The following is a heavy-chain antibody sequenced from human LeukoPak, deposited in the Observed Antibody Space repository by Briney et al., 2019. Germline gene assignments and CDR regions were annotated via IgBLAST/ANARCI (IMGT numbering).Heavy chain of an antibody. CDR1: GYTFTSYD. Sequence: ASVKVSCKASGYTFTSYDINWVRQATGQGLEWMGWMNPNSGNTGYAQKLRGRVTMTRDTSISTAYMELSSLACEDTAVYYCARVPSYNGAEGFYFYGLDVWGHGTTVTVSS. CDR3: ARVPSYNGAEGFYFYGLDV. CDR2: MNPNSGNT. V-gene: IGHV1-8*01. D-gene: IGHD1-14*01. J-gene: IGHJ6*02.